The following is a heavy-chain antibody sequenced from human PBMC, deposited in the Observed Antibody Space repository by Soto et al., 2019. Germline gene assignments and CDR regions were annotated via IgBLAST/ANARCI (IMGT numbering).Heavy chain of an antibody. D-gene: IGHD1-7*01. CDR1: GYSFTSYW. CDR3: ARLKQGKLELGGGGDYYYYYGMDV. Sequence: GESLKISCKGSGYSFTSYWIGWVRQMPGKGLEWMGIIYPGDSDTRYSPSFQGQVTISADKSISTAYLQWSSLKASDTAMYYCARLKQGKLELGGGGDYYYYYGMDVWGQGTTVTVSS. CDR2: IYPGDSDT. V-gene: IGHV5-51*01. J-gene: IGHJ6*02.